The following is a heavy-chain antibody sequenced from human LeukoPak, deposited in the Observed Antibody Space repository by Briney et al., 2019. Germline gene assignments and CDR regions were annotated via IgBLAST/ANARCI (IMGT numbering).Heavy chain of an antibody. Sequence: GESLKISCAASEFTFSSYGMHWVRQAPGKGLEWVAVIWYDGSNKYYADSVKGRFTISRDNSKNTLYLQMNSLRAEDTAVYYCARGVIAAAGIVDYWGQGTLVTVSS. V-gene: IGHV3-33*01. CDR1: EFTFSSYG. CDR2: IWYDGSNK. CDR3: ARGVIAAAGIVDY. J-gene: IGHJ4*02. D-gene: IGHD6-13*01.